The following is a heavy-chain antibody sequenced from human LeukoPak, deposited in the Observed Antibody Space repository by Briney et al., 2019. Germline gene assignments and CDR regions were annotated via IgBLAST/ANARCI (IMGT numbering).Heavy chain of an antibody. V-gene: IGHV3-30*18. Sequence: TGGSLRLSCAASGFTFSNYGMHWVRQAPGKGLEWVTLMSFDGINQYYADSVKGRFTISRDNSKNTLYLQMNSLRAEDMAVYYCAELGITMIGGVWGKGTTVTISS. J-gene: IGHJ6*04. CDR2: MSFDGINQ. D-gene: IGHD3-10*02. CDR3: AELGITMIGGV. CDR1: GFTFSNYG.